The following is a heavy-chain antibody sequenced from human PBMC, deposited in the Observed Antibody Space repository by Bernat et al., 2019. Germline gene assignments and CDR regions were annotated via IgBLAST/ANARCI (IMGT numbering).Heavy chain of an antibody. V-gene: IGHV3-30*03. CDR3: ASDRESASTADNLFDP. Sequence: QVQLVESGGGVVQPGRSLRLSCAASGFTFSSYAMHWVRQAPGKGLDWVAVISYDGSNKYYADSVKGRFTISRDNAKNTLYLQMNSLRAEDTAVYYCASDRESASTADNLFDPWGQGTLVTVSS. J-gene: IGHJ5*02. CDR2: ISYDGSNK. CDR1: GFTFSSYA. D-gene: IGHD2-2*01.